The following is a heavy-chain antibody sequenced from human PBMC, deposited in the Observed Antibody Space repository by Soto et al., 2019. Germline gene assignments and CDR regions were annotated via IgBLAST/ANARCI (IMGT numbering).Heavy chain of an antibody. CDR3: ARRGGRNTAGADASGLEY. V-gene: IGHV4-39*01. D-gene: IGHD2-15*01. J-gene: IGHJ4*02. Sequence: QLQLQESGPGLVKPSETLSLTCTVSGGYISSSSYYWGWIRQPPGKGLEWIGSISYIGSTYYKPSLWSRFTMSVDTSKSQFSLKVSSVTAADTAVYYCARRGGRNTAGADASGLEYWVQGTPVTVSS. CDR1: GGYISSSSYY. CDR2: ISYIGST.